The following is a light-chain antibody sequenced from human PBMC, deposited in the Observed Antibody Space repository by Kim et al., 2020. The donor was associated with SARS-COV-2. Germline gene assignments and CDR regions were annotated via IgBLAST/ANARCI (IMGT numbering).Light chain of an antibody. CDR3: SSYTTTSTVL. V-gene: IGLV2-14*01. CDR1: SRDVGKYKY. J-gene: IGLJ2*01. CDR2: EVT. Sequence: GPSVTISFTRTSRDVGKYKYVSWYHQHPGKAPKLMIYEVTKRPSGVSNRFSGSKSGNTASLTISGLQAEDEADYFCSSYTTTSTVLFGGGTQLTVL.